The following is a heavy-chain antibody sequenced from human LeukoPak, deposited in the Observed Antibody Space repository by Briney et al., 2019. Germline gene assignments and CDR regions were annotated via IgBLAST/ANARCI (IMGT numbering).Heavy chain of an antibody. V-gene: IGHV2-70*11. D-gene: IGHD3-3*01. J-gene: IGHJ4*02. CDR3: ARLTYYDFWSGYQTFDY. CDR2: IDWDDDK. CDR1: GFSLSTSGMS. Sequence: SGPTLVNPTQTLTLPCTFSGFSLSTSGMSVSWIRQPPGKALEWLARIDWDDDKYYSTSLKTRLTISKDTSKNQVVLTMTNMDPVDTATYYCARLTYYDFWSGYQTFDYWGQGTLVTVSS.